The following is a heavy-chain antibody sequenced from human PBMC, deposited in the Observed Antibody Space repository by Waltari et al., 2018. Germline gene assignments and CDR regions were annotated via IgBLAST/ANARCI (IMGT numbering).Heavy chain of an antibody. D-gene: IGHD3-10*01. CDR3: ARPMVTEGNAFDI. CDR2: INHSGST. CDR1: GGSFSGYY. J-gene: IGHJ3*02. Sequence: QVQLQQWGAGLLKPSETLSLTCAVYGGSFSGYYWSWIRQPPGKGLEWIGEINHSGSTNYNPSLKSRVTISVDTSKNQFSLKLSSVTAADTAVYYCARPMVTEGNAFDIWGQGTMVTVSS. V-gene: IGHV4-34*01.